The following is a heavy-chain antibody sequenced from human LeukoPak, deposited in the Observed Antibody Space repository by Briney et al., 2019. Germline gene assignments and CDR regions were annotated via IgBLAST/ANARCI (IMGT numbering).Heavy chain of an antibody. V-gene: IGHV3-21*01. CDR3: AREVGKTGTAWIDY. CDR1: GFTFRSYS. D-gene: IGHD1-7*01. CDR2: ISGSSSSYI. Sequence: GGSLTLSCAASGFTFRSYSMNWVRQAPGKGLEWVSSISGSSSSYIYYADSVKGRFTISRDNAKHSLYLQMNSLRAEDTAVYYGAREVGKTGTAWIDYWGQETLVTVSS. J-gene: IGHJ4*02.